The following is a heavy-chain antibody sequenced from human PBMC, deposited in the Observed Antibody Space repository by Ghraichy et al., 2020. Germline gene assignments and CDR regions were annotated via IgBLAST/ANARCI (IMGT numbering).Heavy chain of an antibody. CDR2: ILHDGHNT. V-gene: IGHV3-30-3*01. D-gene: IGHD6-6*01. J-gene: IGHJ5*02. CDR1: AFTFSDYP. Sequence: LSLTCAASAFTFSDYPMSWVRQAPGKGLEWVALILHDGHNTYYTDSEKGRFSISRDTSRTTLYLQMNSLTPDDTAVYFCARGPYTSSSGVADHWGQGTLVTVSS. CDR3: ARGPYTSSSGVADH.